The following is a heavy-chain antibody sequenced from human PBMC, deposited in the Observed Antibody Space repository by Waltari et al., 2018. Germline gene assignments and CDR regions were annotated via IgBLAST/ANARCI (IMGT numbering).Heavy chain of an antibody. J-gene: IGHJ3*02. Sequence: EVQLLESGGGLVQPGGSLRLSCAASGFTFSSYAMSWVRQAPGKGLEWVSAIRGSGGSTYYAYSVKGRFTISRDNSKNTLYLQMNSLRAEDTAVYYCAKRMTVTNNAFDIWGQGTMVTVSS. CDR1: GFTFSSYA. CDR2: IRGSGGST. CDR3: AKRMTVTNNAFDI. D-gene: IGHD4-17*01. V-gene: IGHV3-23*01.